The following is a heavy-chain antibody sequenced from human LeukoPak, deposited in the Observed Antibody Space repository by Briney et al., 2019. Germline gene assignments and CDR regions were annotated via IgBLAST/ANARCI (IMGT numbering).Heavy chain of an antibody. D-gene: IGHD6-19*01. J-gene: IGHJ6*03. CDR2: IKQDGSEK. Sequence: GGSLRLSCAASGFTFSSYWMSWVRQAPGKGLEWVANIKQDGSEKYYVDSVKGRFTISRDNAKNSLYLQMNSLRAEDTAVYYCARVPYSSGWYDYYTDVWGKGTTVTISS. CDR3: ARVPYSSGWYDYYTDV. V-gene: IGHV3-7*01. CDR1: GFTFSSYW.